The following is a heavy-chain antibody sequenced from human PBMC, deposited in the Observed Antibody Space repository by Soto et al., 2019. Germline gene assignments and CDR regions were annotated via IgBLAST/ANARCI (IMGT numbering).Heavy chain of an antibody. CDR3: ARDGANGMDV. D-gene: IGHD3-16*01. Sequence: SETLSLTCTVSGGSISSGGYYWSWIRQHPGKGLEWIGYIYYSGSTYYNPSLKSRVTISVDTSKNQFSLKLSSVTAADTAVYYCARDGANGMDVWGQGTTVTVSS. CDR2: IYYSGST. V-gene: IGHV4-31*03. CDR1: GGSISSGGYY. J-gene: IGHJ6*02.